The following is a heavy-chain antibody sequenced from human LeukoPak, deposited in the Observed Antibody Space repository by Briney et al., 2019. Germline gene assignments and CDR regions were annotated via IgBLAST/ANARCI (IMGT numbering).Heavy chain of an antibody. J-gene: IGHJ4*02. Sequence: GGSLRLSCAASGFTFSSYSMNWVRQAPGKGLEWVSYISSSSSTIHYADSVKGRFTISRDNAKNSLYLQMNSLRAEDTAVYYCAREDLRVVDYWGQGTLVTVSS. CDR1: GFTFSSYS. CDR2: ISSSSSTI. D-gene: IGHD3-3*01. V-gene: IGHV3-48*01. CDR3: AREDLRVVDY.